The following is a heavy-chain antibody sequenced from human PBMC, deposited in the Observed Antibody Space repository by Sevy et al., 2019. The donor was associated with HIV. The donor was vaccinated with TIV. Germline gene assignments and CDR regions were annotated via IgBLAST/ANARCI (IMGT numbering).Heavy chain of an antibody. CDR2: ISSSSTI. Sequence: GGSLRLSCAASGFTFSNYNINWVRQAPGKGLEWVSYISSSSTIYYADSVKGRFTISRDNAKNSLYLQMNSLRAEDTAVYYCARGGIVVVPATIPNWFDPWGQGTLVTVSS. J-gene: IGHJ5*02. V-gene: IGHV3-48*01. D-gene: IGHD2-2*01. CDR3: ARGGIVVVPATIPNWFDP. CDR1: GFTFSNYN.